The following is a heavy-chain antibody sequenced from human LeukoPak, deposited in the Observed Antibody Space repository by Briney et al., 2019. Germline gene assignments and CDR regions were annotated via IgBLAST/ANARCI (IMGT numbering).Heavy chain of an antibody. D-gene: IGHD6-13*01. CDR2: ISSSSSYS. CDR3: AAGTAADF. J-gene: IGHJ4*02. CDR1: GIPFSGYY. Sequence: GGSLRLSCIVSGIPFSGYYMNWIRQAPGKGLDWISYISSSSSYSDYADSVKGRFTISRDNAKSALYLQLNSLRLEDTAVYYCAAGTAADFWGQGTLVTVSS. V-gene: IGHV3-11*03.